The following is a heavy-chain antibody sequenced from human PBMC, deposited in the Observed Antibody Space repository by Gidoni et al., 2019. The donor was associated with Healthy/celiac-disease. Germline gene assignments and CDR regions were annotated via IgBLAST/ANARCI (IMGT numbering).Heavy chain of an antibody. D-gene: IGHD2-2*01. CDR1: GGSFSGYY. V-gene: IGHV4-34*01. CDR3: ARGVRSGEYQLLQSPQDQPMDV. J-gene: IGHJ6*02. Sequence: QVQLQQWGAGLLKPSETLSLTCAVYGGSFSGYYWSWIRQPPGKGLEWIGEINHSGSTNYNPSLKSRVTISVDTSKNQFSLKLSSVTAADTAVYYCARGVRSGEYQLLQSPQDQPMDVWGQGTTVTVSS. CDR2: INHSGST.